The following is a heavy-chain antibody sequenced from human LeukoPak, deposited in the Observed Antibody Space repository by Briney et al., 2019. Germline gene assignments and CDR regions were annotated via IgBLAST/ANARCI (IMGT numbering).Heavy chain of an antibody. CDR3: ARHPQDDGGWYDY. J-gene: IGHJ4*02. V-gene: IGHV4-59*08. Sequence: SETLSLTCTVSGGSISTYYWSWIRQPPGKGLEWIGYIYKSGNTNYNPSLNSRVTISVDTSKNQFSLKLNSVTAADTAVYYCARHPQDDGGWYDYWGQGTLVTVSS. CDR1: GGSISTYY. CDR2: IYKSGNT. D-gene: IGHD6-19*01.